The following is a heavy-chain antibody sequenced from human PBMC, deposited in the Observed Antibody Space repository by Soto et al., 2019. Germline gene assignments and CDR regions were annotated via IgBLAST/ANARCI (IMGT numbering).Heavy chain of an antibody. J-gene: IGHJ4*02. CDR3: ARTVAPVVVATVYFDY. CDR2: ISSSGSTI. Sequence: GGSLRLSCAASGFTFSDYYMSWIRQAPGKGLEWVSYISSSGSTIYYADPVKVRFTISRDKAKNSLYLQMNSLRAEDTAVYYCARTVAPVVVATVYFDYWGQGTLVTVSS. D-gene: IGHD2-15*01. CDR1: GFTFSDYY. V-gene: IGHV3-11*01.